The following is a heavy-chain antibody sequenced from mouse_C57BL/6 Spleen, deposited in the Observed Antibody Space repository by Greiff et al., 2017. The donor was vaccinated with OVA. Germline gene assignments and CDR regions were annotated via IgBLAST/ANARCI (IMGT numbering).Heavy chain of an antibody. CDR3: ARSVYDPYYYAMDY. D-gene: IGHD2-3*01. CDR2: IYPGSGNT. CDR1: GYSFTSYY. Sequence: VKLMESGPELVKPGASVKISCKASGYSFTSYYIHWVKQRPGQGLEWIGWIYPGSGNTKYNEKFKGKATLTADTSSSTAYMQLSSLTSEDSAVYYCARSVYDPYYYAMDYWGQGTSVTVSS. J-gene: IGHJ4*01. V-gene: IGHV1-66*01.